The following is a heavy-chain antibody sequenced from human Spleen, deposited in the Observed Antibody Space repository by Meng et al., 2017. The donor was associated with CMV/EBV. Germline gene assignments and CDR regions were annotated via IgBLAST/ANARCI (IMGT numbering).Heavy chain of an antibody. CDR3: ARDNKGRQRTTILGVPFGGHPRLRDSYDYALDV. D-gene: IGHD3-3*01. J-gene: IGHJ6*02. V-gene: IGHV3-9*01. CDR1: GFTFDDYA. Sequence: GGSLRLSCTASGFTFDDYAMHWVRQAPGKGLEWVSGISWNSDSRGYADSVKGRFTISRDNTKSSLYLQMSSLRAEDTALYFCARDNKGRQRTTILGVPFGGHPRLRDSYDYALDVWGQGTTVTVSS. CDR2: ISWNSDSR.